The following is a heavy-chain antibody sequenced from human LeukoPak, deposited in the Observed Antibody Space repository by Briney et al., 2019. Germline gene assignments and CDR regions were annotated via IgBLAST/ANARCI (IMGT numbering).Heavy chain of an antibody. J-gene: IGHJ4*02. V-gene: IGHV4-38-2*02. D-gene: IGHD2-2*01. CDR2: IYYSGST. CDR3: ASRPRVVPAATINDY. Sequence: SETLSLTCTVSGYSISSGYYWGWIRQPPGKGLEWIGSIYYSGSTYYNPSLKSRVTISVDTSKNQFSLKLSSVTAADTAVYYCASRPRVVPAATINDYWGQGTLVTVSS. CDR1: GYSISSGYY.